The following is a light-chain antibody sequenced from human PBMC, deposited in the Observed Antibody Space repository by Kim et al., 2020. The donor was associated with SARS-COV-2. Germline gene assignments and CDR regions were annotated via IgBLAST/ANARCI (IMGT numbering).Light chain of an antibody. CDR1: NIGSKS. CDR3: QVWASSSDVV. CDR2: YDS. V-gene: IGLV3-21*04. Sequence: SYELTQPPSVSVAPGKTARITCGGNNIGSKSVHWYQQKPGQAPVLVIYYDSDRPSGIPERFSGSNSGNTATLTISRVEAGDEADYYCQVWASSSDVVFGGGTQLTVL. J-gene: IGLJ2*01.